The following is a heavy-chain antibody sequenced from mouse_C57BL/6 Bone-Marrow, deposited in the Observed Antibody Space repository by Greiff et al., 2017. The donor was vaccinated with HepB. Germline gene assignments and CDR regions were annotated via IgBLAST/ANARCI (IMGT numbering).Heavy chain of an antibody. CDR1: GYTFTDYY. Sequence: VQLQQSGPVLVKPGASVKMSCKASGYTFTDYYMNWVKQSHGKSLEWIGVINPYNGGTSYNQKFKGKATLTVDKSSSTAYMELNSLTSEDSAVYYCAREGDYGSSSFAYWGQGTLVTVSA. CDR3: AREGDYGSSSFAY. J-gene: IGHJ3*01. CDR2: INPYNGGT. D-gene: IGHD1-1*01. V-gene: IGHV1-19*01.